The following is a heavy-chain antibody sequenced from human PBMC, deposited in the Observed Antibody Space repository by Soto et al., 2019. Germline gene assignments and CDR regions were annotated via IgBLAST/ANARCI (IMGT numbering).Heavy chain of an antibody. CDR2: ISGSGGST. CDR1: GFTFSSYA. CDR3: AKDISPSWELLWGGDYFDY. J-gene: IGHJ4*02. V-gene: IGHV3-23*01. Sequence: GGSLRLSCAASGFTFSSYAMSWVRQAPGKGLEWVSAISGSGGSTYYADSVKGRFTISRDNSKNTLYLQMNSLRAEDTAVYYCAKDISPSWELLWGGDYFDYWGQGTLVTVSS. D-gene: IGHD1-26*01.